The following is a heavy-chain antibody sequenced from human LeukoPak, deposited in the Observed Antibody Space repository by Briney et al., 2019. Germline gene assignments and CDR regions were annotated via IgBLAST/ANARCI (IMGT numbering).Heavy chain of an antibody. CDR1: GYTFTVYY. V-gene: IGHV1-2*02. CDR3: AACYDFWGGYLNHDY. Sequence: GASVKVSCKASGYTFTVYYMHWVRQAPGQGLEWMGWINPNSGDTNYAQKLQGRVTMNRDTSISTAYMELSRLKSDDTAVYYCAACYDFWGGYLNHDYWGQGTLVTVSS. J-gene: IGHJ4*02. CDR2: INPNSGDT. D-gene: IGHD3-3*01.